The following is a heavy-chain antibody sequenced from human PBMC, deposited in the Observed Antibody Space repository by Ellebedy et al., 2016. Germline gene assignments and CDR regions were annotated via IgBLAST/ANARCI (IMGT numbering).Heavy chain of an antibody. CDR1: GFTFSIYA. D-gene: IGHD3-10*01. J-gene: IGHJ4*02. V-gene: IGHV3-23*01. CDR3: ARRQLQARGDTNTKVLDF. Sequence: GGSLRLXCAASGFTFSIYAMYWVRQAPGKGLEWISSINESGGSTYYTDSVKGRFTISRDNSKNTLYLQMNSLRAEDTAVYYCARRQLQARGDTNTKVLDFWGQGTRVTVSS. CDR2: INESGGST.